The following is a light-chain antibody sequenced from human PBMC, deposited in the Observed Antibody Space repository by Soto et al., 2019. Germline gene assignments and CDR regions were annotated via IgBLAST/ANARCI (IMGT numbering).Light chain of an antibody. CDR2: GAS. CDR1: QSVSSSY. V-gene: IGKV3-20*01. CDR3: QQYGSSAGFT. J-gene: IGKJ3*01. Sequence: EIVLTQSPGTLSLSPGERATLSCRASQSVSSSYLAWYQQKPDQAPRLLIYGASSRATGIPDRFSGSGSGTDFTLTISRLEPEDFAVYYCQQYGSSAGFTFGPGTKVDIK.